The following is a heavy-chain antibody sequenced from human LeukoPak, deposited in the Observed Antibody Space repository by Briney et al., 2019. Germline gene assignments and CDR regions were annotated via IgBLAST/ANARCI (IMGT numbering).Heavy chain of an antibody. CDR2: IWYDGSNE. J-gene: IGHJ4*02. Sequence: PGRSLRLSCAASGFNFGSYAMHWVRQAPDKGLQWVAVIWYDGSNEYYADSVKGRFTISRDNSKGTVFLQMNSLRIEDTGVYYCARGAHYGGNSPDYWGQGTLVTVSS. D-gene: IGHD4-23*01. V-gene: IGHV3-30*04. CDR3: ARGAHYGGNSPDY. CDR1: GFNFGSYA.